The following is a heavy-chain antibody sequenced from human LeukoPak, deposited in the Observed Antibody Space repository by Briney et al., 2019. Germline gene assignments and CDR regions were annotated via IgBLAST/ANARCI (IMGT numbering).Heavy chain of an antibody. V-gene: IGHV3-43*02. J-gene: IGHJ4*02. CDR2: ISGDGITT. CDR3: AKDHVYGGADD. D-gene: IGHD4-23*01. Sequence: GGSLRLSCAASGFTFNRYAMHWVRQAPGKGLEWVGLISGDGITTYYLDSVTGRFTISRDNSKNSLYLHMNSLRSEDTALYYCAKDHVYGGADDWGQGTLVTVSS. CDR1: GFTFNRYA.